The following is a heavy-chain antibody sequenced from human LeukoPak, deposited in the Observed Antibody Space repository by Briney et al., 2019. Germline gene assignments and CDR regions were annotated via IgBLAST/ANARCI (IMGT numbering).Heavy chain of an antibody. D-gene: IGHD5-18*01. CDR1: GDSISSYY. V-gene: IGHV4-4*07. CDR2: ISTTGNT. J-gene: IGHJ4*02. CDR3: ARVPPRAAMVYFDY. Sequence: SETLSLTCTVSGDSISSYYWSWIRQPAGKGLEWIGRISTTGNTNYSPSLKSRVTISADKSNNQFSLQLSSVTAADTAVYYCARVPPRAAMVYFDYWGQGTLVTVSS.